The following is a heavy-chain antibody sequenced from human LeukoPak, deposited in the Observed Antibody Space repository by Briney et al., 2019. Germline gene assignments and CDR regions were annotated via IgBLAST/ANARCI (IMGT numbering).Heavy chain of an antibody. CDR3: ASCGGDCYSYWYFDL. Sequence: SQTLSLTCTVSGGSISSGSYYWSWIRQPAGKVLEWIGRIYTGGSTNYNPSLKSRVTISVDTSKNQVSLKLRSVTAADPAVYYCASCGGDCYSYWYFDLWGRGTLVTVSS. V-gene: IGHV4-61*02. D-gene: IGHD2-21*02. CDR1: GGSISSGSYY. CDR2: IYTGGST. J-gene: IGHJ2*01.